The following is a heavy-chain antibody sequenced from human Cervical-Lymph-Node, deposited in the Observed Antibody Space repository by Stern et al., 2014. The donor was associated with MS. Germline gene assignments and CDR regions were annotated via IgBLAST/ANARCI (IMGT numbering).Heavy chain of an antibody. CDR1: GFDFSDYF. Sequence: QVQLVESGGGLVKPGGSLRLSCAASGFDFSDYFMSWVRQAPGKGLEWISYISSNSKTIHYADSVKGRFSISRDNAKNSLYLQMNSLRAEDTAEYYCAREHAGITEYGMDVWGQGTTVTVSS. J-gene: IGHJ6*02. CDR2: ISSNSKTI. D-gene: IGHD3-10*01. V-gene: IGHV3-11*01. CDR3: AREHAGITEYGMDV.